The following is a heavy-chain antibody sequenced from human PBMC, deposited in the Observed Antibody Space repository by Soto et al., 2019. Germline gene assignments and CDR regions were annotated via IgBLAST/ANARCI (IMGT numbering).Heavy chain of an antibody. D-gene: IGHD2-21*01. J-gene: IGHJ4*02. V-gene: IGHV4-30-4*01. Sequence: SETLSLTCTVSGGSISSGDYYWSWIRQPPGKGLEWIGYIYYSGSTYYNPSLKSRVTISVDTSKNQFSLKLSSVTAADTAVYYCARWSSIQDLFDYWGQGTLVTVSS. CDR2: IYYSGST. CDR1: GGSISSGDYY. CDR3: ARWSSIQDLFDY.